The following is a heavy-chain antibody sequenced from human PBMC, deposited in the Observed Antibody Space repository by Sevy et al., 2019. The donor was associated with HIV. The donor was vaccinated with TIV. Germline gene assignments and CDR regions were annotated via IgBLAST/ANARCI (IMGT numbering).Heavy chain of an antibody. CDR3: ARGFSGYDLFPSGFDY. CDR1: GYTFTGYY. D-gene: IGHD5-12*01. Sequence: ASVKVSCKASGYTFTGYYMHWVRQTPGQGLGWVGWINTLSGGTNYAQKFQGRATMTRDTSISTAYMEVTRLRSDDTAVFYCARGFSGYDLFPSGFDYWGQGTLVTVSS. CDR2: INTLSGGT. J-gene: IGHJ4*02. V-gene: IGHV1-2*02.